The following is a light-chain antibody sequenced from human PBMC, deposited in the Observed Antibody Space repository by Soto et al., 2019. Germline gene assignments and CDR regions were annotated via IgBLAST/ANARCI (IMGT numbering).Light chain of an antibody. CDR1: SSDVGGYNY. J-gene: IGLJ3*02. CDR3: SSYTSTSTWV. V-gene: IGLV2-14*01. Sequence: QSVLTQPASVSGSPGQSITISCTGTSSDVGGYNYVSWYQPNPGKAPKLMIYEVSNRPSGVSNRFSGSKSGNTASLTISGLQAEDEADYYCSSYTSTSTWVFGGGTQLTVL. CDR2: EVS.